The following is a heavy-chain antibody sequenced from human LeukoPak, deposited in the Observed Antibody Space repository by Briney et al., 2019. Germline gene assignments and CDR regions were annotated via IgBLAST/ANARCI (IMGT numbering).Heavy chain of an antibody. J-gene: IGHJ5*02. V-gene: IGHV4-59*01. D-gene: IGHD6-19*01. CDR2: IYYSGST. CDR1: GGSISSYY. Sequence: MSSETLSLTYTVSGGSISSYYWSWIRQPPGKGLEWIGYIYYSGSTNYNPSLKSRVTISVDTSKNQFSLKLSSVTAADTAVYYCVRDSSGWYRWFDPWGQGTLVTVSS. CDR3: VRDSSGWYRWFDP.